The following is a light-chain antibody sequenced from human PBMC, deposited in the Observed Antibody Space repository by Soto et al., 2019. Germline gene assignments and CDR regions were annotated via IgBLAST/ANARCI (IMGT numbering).Light chain of an antibody. CDR1: QSVSSY. Sequence: EIVLTQSPATLSLSPGERATLSCGASQSVSSYLAWYQQKPGQAPRLLIYGASSRATGIPDRFSGSGSGTDFTRAFCRVEPEDFAVYYCQEYGSAAWRFGEGTRVDIK. CDR2: GAS. J-gene: IGKJ1*01. V-gene: IGKV3-20*01. CDR3: QEYGSAAWR.